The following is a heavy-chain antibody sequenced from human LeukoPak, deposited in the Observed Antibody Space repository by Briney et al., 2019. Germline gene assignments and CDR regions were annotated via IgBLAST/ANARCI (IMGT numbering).Heavy chain of an antibody. CDR2: IYYSGST. V-gene: IGHV4-39*07. Sequence: SETLSLTCTVSGGSISSSSYYWGWIRQPPGKELEWIGSIYYSGSTYYNPSLKSRVTISVDTSKNQFSLKLSSVTAADTAVYYCARKTKSTVTTHYGMDVWGQGTTVTVSS. CDR1: GGSISSSSYY. D-gene: IGHD4-17*01. CDR3: ARKTKSTVTTHYGMDV. J-gene: IGHJ6*02.